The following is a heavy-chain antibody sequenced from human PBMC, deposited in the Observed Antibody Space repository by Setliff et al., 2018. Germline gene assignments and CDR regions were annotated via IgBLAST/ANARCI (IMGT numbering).Heavy chain of an antibody. CDR2: INPGGGST. Sequence: GASVKVSCKASGYTFTNHYMHWVRQAPGQGLEWMGMINPGGGSTTYAQKFQGRVTMTRDTSTSTVYMELSSLRTEDTAVYYCARDLYSSSPYYYYYYMYVWGKGTTVTVSS. CDR3: ARDLYSSSPYYYYYYMYV. J-gene: IGHJ6*03. CDR1: GYTFTNHY. D-gene: IGHD6-6*01. V-gene: IGHV1-46*01.